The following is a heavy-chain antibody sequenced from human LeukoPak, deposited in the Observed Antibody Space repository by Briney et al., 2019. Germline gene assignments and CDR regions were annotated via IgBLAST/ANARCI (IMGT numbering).Heavy chain of an antibody. CDR3: ARGGYYDSSGRI. V-gene: IGHV3-21*01. CDR2: ISCSSSYI. Sequence: GGSLRLSCAASGFTFSSYSMNWVRQAPGKGLEWVSSISCSSSYIYYADSVKGRFTISRDNAKNSLYLQMNSLRAEDTAVYYCARGGYYDSSGRIWGQGTMVTVSS. CDR1: GFTFSSYS. D-gene: IGHD3-22*01. J-gene: IGHJ3*02.